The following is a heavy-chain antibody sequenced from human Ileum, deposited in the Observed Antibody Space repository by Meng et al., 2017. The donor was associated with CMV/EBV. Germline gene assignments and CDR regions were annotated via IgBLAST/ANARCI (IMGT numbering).Heavy chain of an antibody. CDR1: GDGVSSTTVT. CDR2: TYYRSKWFN. CDR3: VRVTGNSWLDY. V-gene: IGHV6-1*01. D-gene: IGHD6-13*01. J-gene: IGHJ4*02. Sequence: QVQREQLGQLLVKTSHILLPHCATSGDGVSSTTVTWNWIRQSPWKGLEWMGRTYYRSKWFNNYALYVRGRISINTDISKNQLSLQLKSVTPADTAVYYCVRVTGNSWLDYWGRGTLVTVSS.